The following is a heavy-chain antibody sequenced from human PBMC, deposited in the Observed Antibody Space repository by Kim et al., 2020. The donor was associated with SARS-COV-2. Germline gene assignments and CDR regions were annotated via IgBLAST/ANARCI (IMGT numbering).Heavy chain of an antibody. D-gene: IGHD3-10*01. CDR1: GGSFSGYY. CDR3: ARGVIYYGSGSYYPY. Sequence: SETLSLTCAVYGGSFSGYYWSWIRQPPGKGLEWIGEINHSGSTNYNPSLKSRVTISVDTSKNQFSLKLSSVTAADTAVYYCARGVIYYGSGSYYPYWGQGTLVTVSS. J-gene: IGHJ4*02. V-gene: IGHV4-34*01. CDR2: INHSGST.